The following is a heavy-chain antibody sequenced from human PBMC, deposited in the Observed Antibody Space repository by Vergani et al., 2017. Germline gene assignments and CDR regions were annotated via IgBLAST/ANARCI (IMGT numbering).Heavy chain of an antibody. CDR1: GFSLGNAW. J-gene: IGHJ6*02. CDR2: IKSSFDRGTT. V-gene: IGHV3-15*02. D-gene: IGHD2-21*01. Sequence: EVQLVESGGAILSLGGPFRPSFLPSGFSLGNAWLNWFQRTPGKGLEWFGRIKSSFDRGTTDYVEAVKGRLTISRDDSKNTLFLQMNGLKTEDIGVYYCTTDPRYCGDGSCYWLRDHHYYGMDVWGQGTTVTVSS. CDR3: TTDPRYCGDGSCYWLRDHHYYGMDV.